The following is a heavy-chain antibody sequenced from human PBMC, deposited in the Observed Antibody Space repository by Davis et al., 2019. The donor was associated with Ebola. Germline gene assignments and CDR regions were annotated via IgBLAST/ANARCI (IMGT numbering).Heavy chain of an antibody. D-gene: IGHD6-6*01. V-gene: IGHV1-2*06. Sequence: ASVKVSCKASGYTFTDYYMHWVRQAPGQGLEWMGRINPNTGDTNYAQKFLGRVTMTRATSISTAYMEVSRLRSDDTAVYYCARDEAEQLVDFWGQGTLVTVSS. J-gene: IGHJ4*02. CDR1: GYTFTDYY. CDR2: INPNTGDT. CDR3: ARDEAEQLVDF.